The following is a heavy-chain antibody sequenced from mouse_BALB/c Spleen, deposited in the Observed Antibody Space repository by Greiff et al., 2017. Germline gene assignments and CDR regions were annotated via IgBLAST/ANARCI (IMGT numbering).Heavy chain of an antibody. CDR1: GFTFSSYG. D-gene: IGHD1-1*01. J-gene: IGHJ1*01. CDR3: ARQRNYYGSSAPSYWYFDV. CDR2: ISSGGSYT. Sequence: DVMLVESGGDLVKPGGSLKLSCAASGFTFSSYGMSWVRQTPDKRLEWVATISSGGSYTYYPDSVKGRFTISRDNAKNTLYLQMSSLKSEDTAMYYCARQRNYYGSSAPSYWYFDVWGAGTTVTVSS. V-gene: IGHV5-6*02.